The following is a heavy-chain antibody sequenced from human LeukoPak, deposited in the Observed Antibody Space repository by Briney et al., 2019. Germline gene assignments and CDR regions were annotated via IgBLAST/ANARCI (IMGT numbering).Heavy chain of an antibody. Sequence: GGSLRLSCAASRFTFSRYGMHRVRQAPGKGLEWVAAISYDGSNKYYGDSVKGRFTISRDNSKNTLYLQMNSLRAEDTALYYCAKELKWGEYYGMDVWGQGTTVTVSS. J-gene: IGHJ6*02. CDR1: RFTFSRYG. V-gene: IGHV3-30*18. D-gene: IGHD3-16*01. CDR2: ISYDGSNK. CDR3: AKELKWGEYYGMDV.